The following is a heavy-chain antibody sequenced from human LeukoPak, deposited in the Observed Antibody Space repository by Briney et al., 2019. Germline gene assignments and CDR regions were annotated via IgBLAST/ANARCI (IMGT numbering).Heavy chain of an antibody. CDR2: MKQDGSDK. CDR1: GFTFGNYW. V-gene: IGHV3-7*01. J-gene: IGHJ4*02. D-gene: IGHD6-6*01. Sequence: AGGSLRLSCAASGFTFGNYWMSWVRQAPGKGLEWVANMKQDGSDKYYVDSVTGRFTISRDNAKNSLYLQMNSLRAEDTAVYYCARWATSFDLWGQGTLVTVSS. CDR3: ARWATSFDL.